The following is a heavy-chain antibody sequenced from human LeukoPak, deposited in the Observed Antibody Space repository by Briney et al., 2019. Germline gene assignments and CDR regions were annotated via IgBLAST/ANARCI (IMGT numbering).Heavy chain of an antibody. V-gene: IGHV3-30*18. CDR1: GFTFSGYG. D-gene: IGHD3-10*01. J-gene: IGHJ4*02. Sequence: QPGGSLRLSCAASGFTFSGYGMHWVRQAPGKGLEGVAVISYGGSNKYYADSVKGRFTISRDNSKNTLYLQMNSLRAEDTAVYYCAKSDYGSGSYSFYDYWGQGTLVTVSS. CDR2: ISYGGSNK. CDR3: AKSDYGSGSYSFYDY.